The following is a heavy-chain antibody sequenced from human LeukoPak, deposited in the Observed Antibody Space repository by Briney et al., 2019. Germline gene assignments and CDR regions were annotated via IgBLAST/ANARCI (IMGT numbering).Heavy chain of an antibody. CDR1: GYTFTNNA. CDR3: ARGGSGAYCPGF. V-gene: IGHV1-18*01. Sequence: ASVKVSCKTSGYTFTNNAITWVRQDPGQGLEWMGWIGTYSGNKNLAQKFQGRVTMTTDTPTSTAYMELKSLRSDDTAVYFCARGGSGAYCPGFWGQGTLVIVSS. J-gene: IGHJ4*02. D-gene: IGHD3-10*01. CDR2: IGTYSGNK.